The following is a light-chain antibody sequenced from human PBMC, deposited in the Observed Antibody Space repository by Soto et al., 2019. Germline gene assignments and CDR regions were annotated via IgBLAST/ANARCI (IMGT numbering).Light chain of an antibody. J-gene: IGKJ2*01. V-gene: IGKV3-11*01. CDR2: DAS. CDR1: QSVSSY. CDR3: QQRANWPLT. Sequence: ETVLTQSPATLSLSPGERATLSCRASQSVSSYLAWYQQKPGQAPRLLIYDASNRATGIPARFSGSWSRTDFTLTISSLEPEDYAVYYCQQRANWPLTFGQGTKLEIK.